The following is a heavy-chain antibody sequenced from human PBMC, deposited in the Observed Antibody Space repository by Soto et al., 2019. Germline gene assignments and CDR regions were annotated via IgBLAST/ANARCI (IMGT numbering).Heavy chain of an antibody. D-gene: IGHD3-16*01. J-gene: IGHJ4*02. CDR3: AKLKGGSYDYIWGSYNY. CDR1: GFTFSSYA. V-gene: IGHV3-23*01. Sequence: GGSLRLSCAASGFTFSSYAMSWVRQAPGKGLEWVSAISGSGGSTYYDDSVKGRFTISGDNSKNKLYLQMNSLGAEDTAVYYCAKLKGGSYDYIWGSYNYWGQGTLVTVSS. CDR2: ISGSGGST.